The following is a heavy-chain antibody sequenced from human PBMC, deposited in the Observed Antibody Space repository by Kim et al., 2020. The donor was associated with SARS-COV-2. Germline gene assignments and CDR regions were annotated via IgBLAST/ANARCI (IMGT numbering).Heavy chain of an antibody. V-gene: IGHV3-30*01. Sequence: VKSRFTISRDNSKNTLYLQMNSLRAEDTAVYYCAREMAYYGSGSYSPGDYWGQGTLVTVSS. CDR3: AREMAYYGSGSYSPGDY. D-gene: IGHD3-10*01. J-gene: IGHJ4*02.